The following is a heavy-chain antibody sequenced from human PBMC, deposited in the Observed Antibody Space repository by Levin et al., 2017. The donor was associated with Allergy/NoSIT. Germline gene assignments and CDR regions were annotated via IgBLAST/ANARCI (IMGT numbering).Heavy chain of an antibody. J-gene: IGHJ6*02. Sequence: PGGSLRLSCAASGFTFDDYAMHWVRQAPGKGLEWVSGISWNSGSIGYADSVKGRFTISRDNAKNSLYLQMNSLRAEDTALYYCAKDIENCGGGRCYTYYYYGMDVWGQGPTVTV. CDR3: AKDIENCGGGRCYTYYYYGMDV. CDR1: GFTFDDYA. CDR2: ISWNSGSI. D-gene: IGHD2-15*01. V-gene: IGHV3-9*01.